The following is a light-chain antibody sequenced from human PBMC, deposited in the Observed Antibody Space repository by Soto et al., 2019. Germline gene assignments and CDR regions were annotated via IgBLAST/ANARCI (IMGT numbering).Light chain of an antibody. Sequence: QSVLTQPPSASGSPGQSGTISCTGTSSDVGGYNYVSWYQQHPGKAPKLMIYEVSKRPSGVPDRFSGSKSGNTASLTVSGLQAEDEADYYCSSYAGSNIVIFGGGIKLTVL. V-gene: IGLV2-8*01. J-gene: IGLJ2*01. CDR3: SSYAGSNIVI. CDR2: EVS. CDR1: SSDVGGYNY.